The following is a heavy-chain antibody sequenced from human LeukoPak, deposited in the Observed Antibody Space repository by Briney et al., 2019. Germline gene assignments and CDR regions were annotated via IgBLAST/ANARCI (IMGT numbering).Heavy chain of an antibody. CDR1: GFTFSSYS. CDR2: ISSSSSYI. J-gene: IGHJ4*02. CDR3: ARDDAIVVVPAAPLGYFDY. V-gene: IGHV3-21*01. Sequence: PGGSLRLSCAASGFTFSSYSMNWVRQAPGKGLEWVSSISSSSSYIYYADSVKGRFTISRDNAKNSLYLQMNSLRAEDTAVYYCARDDAIVVVPAAPLGYFDYWGQGTLVTVSS. D-gene: IGHD2-2*01.